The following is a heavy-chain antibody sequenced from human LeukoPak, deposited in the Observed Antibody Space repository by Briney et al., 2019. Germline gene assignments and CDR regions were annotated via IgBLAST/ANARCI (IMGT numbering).Heavy chain of an antibody. J-gene: IGHJ4*02. CDR2: ISASGGTT. CDR3: AKDLSSGYPYYFDY. V-gene: IGHV3-23*01. D-gene: IGHD3-22*01. Sequence: PGGSLRLSCAASGFTFSSYAMSWVRQAPGKGLEWVSAISASGGTTYYADSVKGRFTISRDNSKNTLYPQMNSLRAEDTAVYYCAKDLSSGYPYYFDYWGQGTLVTVSS. CDR1: GFTFSSYA.